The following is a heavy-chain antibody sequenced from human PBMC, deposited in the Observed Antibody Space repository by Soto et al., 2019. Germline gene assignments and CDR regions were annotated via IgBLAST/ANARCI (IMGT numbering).Heavy chain of an antibody. CDR1: GYSFTSYW. CDR3: ARTAAARKYYYGVED. CDR2: IHPGDSDT. D-gene: IGHD6-13*01. J-gene: IGHJ6*02. V-gene: IGHV5-51*01. Sequence: PGESLKISCKGSGYSFTSYWIGWVRQMPGKGLEWMGIIHPGDSDTRYSPSFQGQVTISADKSISTTYLQWSSLKASDTAMYYCARTAAARKYYYGVEDWGQGSTVTVPS.